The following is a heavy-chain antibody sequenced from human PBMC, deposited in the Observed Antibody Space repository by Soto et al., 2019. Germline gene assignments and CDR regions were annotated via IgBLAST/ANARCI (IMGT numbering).Heavy chain of an antibody. CDR1: GGSIGSGGYY. J-gene: IGHJ3*02. CDR2: IYYSGST. V-gene: IGHV4-39*01. Sequence: SETFSLTCIVSGGSIGSGGYYWGWIRQPPGKGLEWIGSIYYSGSTYYNPSLKSRVTISVDTSKNQFSLKLSSVTAADTAVYYCARAGGGPYYDFWSGYYGAFDIWGQGTMVTVSS. D-gene: IGHD3-3*01. CDR3: ARAGGGPYYDFWSGYYGAFDI.